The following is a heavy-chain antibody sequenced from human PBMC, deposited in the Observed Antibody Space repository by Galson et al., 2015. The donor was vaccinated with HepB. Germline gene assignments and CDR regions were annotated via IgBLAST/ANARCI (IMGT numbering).Heavy chain of an antibody. CDR3: ARGNWDADAFGS. CDR1: GFTVSSNY. V-gene: IGHV3-53*01. D-gene: IGHD1-1*01. J-gene: IGHJ3*02. CDR2: IYSGGSK. Sequence: SLRLSCAASGFTVSSNYMSWVRQAPGKGLEWVSVIYSGGSKYYADSVKGRFTISIDDSKNTLYPQMNSLRAEDTAVYYCARGNWDADAFGSGGQGTMVTVSS.